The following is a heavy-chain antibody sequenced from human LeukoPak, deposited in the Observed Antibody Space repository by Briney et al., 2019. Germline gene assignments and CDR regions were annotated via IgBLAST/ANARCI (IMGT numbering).Heavy chain of an antibody. V-gene: IGHV3-23*01. J-gene: IGHJ4*02. Sequence: PGGSLRLSCAASGFTFSGYAMSWVRQAPGKGLEWVSAISGSGGSTYYADSVKGRFTISRDNSKNTLYLQMNSLRAEDTAVYYCAKDPVDSSSWTVYDYWGQGTLVTVSS. CDR2: ISGSGGST. D-gene: IGHD6-13*01. CDR1: GFTFSGYA. CDR3: AKDPVDSSSWTVYDY.